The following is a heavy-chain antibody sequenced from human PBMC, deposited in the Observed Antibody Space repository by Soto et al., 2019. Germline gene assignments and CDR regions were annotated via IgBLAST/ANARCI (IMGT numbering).Heavy chain of an antibody. CDR3: ARGLVVPAGIRYYYYGMDV. CDR2: IIPIFNTA. CDR1: GGTFSNYA. J-gene: IGHJ6*02. D-gene: IGHD2-2*01. V-gene: IGHV1-69*06. Sequence: SVKVSCKASGGTFSNYAISWVRQAPGQGLEWMGGIIPIFNTANYAQKFQGRVTITADRSTSTAYMELSSLRSEDTVVYYCARGLVVPAGIRYYYYGMDVWGQGTTVTVSS.